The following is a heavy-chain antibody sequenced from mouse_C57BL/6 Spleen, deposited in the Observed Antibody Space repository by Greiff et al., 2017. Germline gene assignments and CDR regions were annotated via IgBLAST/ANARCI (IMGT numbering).Heavy chain of an antibody. Sequence: EVQLQQSGAELVRPGASVKLSCTASGFNIKDDYMHWVKQRPEQGLEWIGWIDPENGDTEYASKFQGKATITADTSSNTAYLQLSSLTSEDTAVYYCTTIDTTVVERFDYWGQGTTLTVSS. CDR3: TTIDTTVVERFDY. CDR2: IDPENGDT. D-gene: IGHD1-1*01. CDR1: GFNIKDDY. J-gene: IGHJ2*01. V-gene: IGHV14-4*01.